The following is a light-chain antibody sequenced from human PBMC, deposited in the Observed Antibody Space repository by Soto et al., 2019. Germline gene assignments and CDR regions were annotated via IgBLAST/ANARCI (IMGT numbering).Light chain of an antibody. V-gene: IGKV3-20*01. CDR3: QQYGSSPLT. J-gene: IGKJ4*01. Sequence: EIVLTQSPGTLSLSPGERATLSCRASQSVSSSYLAWYQQRPGQAPRLLRYGASSRATGIPDRFSGSGSGTDFTLTISRLEPEDFAVYYCQQYGSSPLTFGGGAKVEIK. CDR1: QSVSSSY. CDR2: GAS.